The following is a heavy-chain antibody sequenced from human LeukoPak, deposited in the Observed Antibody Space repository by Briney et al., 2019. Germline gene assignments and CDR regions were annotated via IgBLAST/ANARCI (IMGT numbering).Heavy chain of an antibody. CDR1: GFTFSSYA. CDR3: ARGGVYYDSSGYTLYY. CDR2: ISYDGSNK. V-gene: IGHV3-30-3*01. Sequence: SGGSLRLSCAASGFTFSSYAMHWVRQAPGKGLEWVAVISYDGSNKYYADSVKGRFTISRDNSKNTLYLQMNSLRAEDTAVYYCARGGVYYDSSGYTLYYWGQGTLVTVSS. D-gene: IGHD3-22*01. J-gene: IGHJ4*02.